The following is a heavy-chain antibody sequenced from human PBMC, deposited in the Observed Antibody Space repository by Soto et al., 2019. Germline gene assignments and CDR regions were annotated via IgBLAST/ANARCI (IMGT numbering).Heavy chain of an antibody. CDR2: IYHSGST. Sequence: SETLSLTCAVSGGSISSGGYSWSWIRQPPGKGLEWIGYIYHSGSTYYNPSLRSRLTTAVDTSKNQFSLKLTSVTAADTAVYYCARHGYTSGRTYFDYWGQGTLVTVSS. D-gene: IGHD6-19*01. CDR3: ARHGYTSGRTYFDY. CDR1: GGSISSGGYS. V-gene: IGHV4-30-2*01. J-gene: IGHJ4*02.